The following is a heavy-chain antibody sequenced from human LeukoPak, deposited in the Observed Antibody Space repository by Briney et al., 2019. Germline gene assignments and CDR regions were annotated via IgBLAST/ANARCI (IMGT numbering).Heavy chain of an antibody. J-gene: IGHJ5*02. CDR2: INHSGST. V-gene: IGHV4-34*01. Sequence: PGGSLRLSCAASGFTFSSYAMSWVRQAPGKGLEWIGEINHSGSTNYNPSLKSRVTISVDTSKNQFSLKLSSVTAADTAVYYCARDLFAGFDPWGQGTLVTVSS. CDR1: GFTFSSYA. CDR3: ARDLFAGFDP.